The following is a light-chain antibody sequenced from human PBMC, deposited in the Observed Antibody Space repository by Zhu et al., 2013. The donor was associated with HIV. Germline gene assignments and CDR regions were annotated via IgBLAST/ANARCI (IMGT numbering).Light chain of an antibody. CDR3: QQTYTPWA. Sequence: DSEMTQSPSALSASVGDTVTIYCRAKDNINNFLNWYQYRPGQPPKLLISVASTLRGGVPSRFSGRGSGTEFSLTISGLQPDDFATYYCQQTYTPWAFGQGTRV. J-gene: IGKJ1*01. V-gene: IGKV1-39*01. CDR2: VAS. CDR1: DNINNF.